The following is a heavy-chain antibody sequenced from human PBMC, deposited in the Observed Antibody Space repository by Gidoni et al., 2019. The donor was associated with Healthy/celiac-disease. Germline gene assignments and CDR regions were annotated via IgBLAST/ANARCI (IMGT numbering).Heavy chain of an antibody. CDR1: GGSISSGGYS. J-gene: IGHJ5*02. V-gene: IGHV4-31*03. CDR2: IYYMGRT. D-gene: IGHD3-10*01. CDR3: GRYLWTGGSGGGWFDP. Sequence: QVQLQESGPGLVKPSQNLSLTCTVSGGSISSGGYSWCWIRQHPGKGLDWIVYIYYMGRTYYHPSLKMRVTMSVDTSKNQFSRKLSVVTAADPAVYYGGRYLWTGGSGGGWFDPWGQGTLVTVSS.